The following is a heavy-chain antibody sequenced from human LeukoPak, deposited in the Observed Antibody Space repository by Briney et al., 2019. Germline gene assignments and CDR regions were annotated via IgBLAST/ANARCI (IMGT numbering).Heavy chain of an antibody. CDR3: AKFRAAAGTDY. V-gene: IGHV3-21*01. J-gene: IGHJ4*02. D-gene: IGHD6-13*01. CDR2: ISTSSTYI. CDR1: GFTLRRYT. Sequence: GGSLRLSCAASGFTLRRYTMNWVRQAPGKGLEWVSSISTSSTYIYYADSVKGRSTISRDNAKSSLYLQMNSLRAEDTAVYYCAKFRAAAGTDYWGQGTLVTVSS.